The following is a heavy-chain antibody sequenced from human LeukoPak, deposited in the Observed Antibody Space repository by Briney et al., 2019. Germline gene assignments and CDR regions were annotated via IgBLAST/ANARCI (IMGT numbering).Heavy chain of an antibody. D-gene: IGHD4-17*01. CDR2: ICPGDSDT. CDR1: GYSFTSYW. J-gene: IGHJ4*02. Sequence: GESLKISCKGSGYSFTSYWIGWVRQMPGKGLEWMGIICPGDSDTRYSPSFQGQVTISADKSISTAYLQWSSLKASDTGMYYCATVRTYGDYAMNYWGQGTLVTVSS. CDR3: ATVRTYGDYAMNY. V-gene: IGHV5-51*01.